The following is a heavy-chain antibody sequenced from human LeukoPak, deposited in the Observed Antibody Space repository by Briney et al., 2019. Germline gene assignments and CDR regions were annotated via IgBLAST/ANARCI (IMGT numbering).Heavy chain of an antibody. CDR1: GYTFTTYW. CDR2: IYPGDSDT. J-gene: IGHJ4*02. CDR3: ARQSGYYDSSGYYFLLDY. Sequence: PGESLKISCKASGYTFTTYWIGWVRQMPGKGPEWMGIIYPGDSDTRYSPSFQGQVTISADKSISTAYLQWSSLKASDTAMYYCARQSGYYDSSGYYFLLDYWGQGTLVTVSS. D-gene: IGHD3-22*01. V-gene: IGHV5-51*01.